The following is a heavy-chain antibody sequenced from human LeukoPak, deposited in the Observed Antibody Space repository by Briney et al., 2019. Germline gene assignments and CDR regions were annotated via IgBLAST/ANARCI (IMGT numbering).Heavy chain of an antibody. CDR1: GYTFTAYY. CDR3: ARDGSSFDY. Sequence: ASVKVSCKASGYTFTAYYMHWVRQAPGQGLEWMGWINPHSGDTHYAQNFQGRVTMTRDTSIGTAYMELTRLRSDDTAVYYCARDGSSFDYWGQGTLVTVSS. J-gene: IGHJ4*02. V-gene: IGHV1-2*02. D-gene: IGHD6-6*01. CDR2: INPHSGDT.